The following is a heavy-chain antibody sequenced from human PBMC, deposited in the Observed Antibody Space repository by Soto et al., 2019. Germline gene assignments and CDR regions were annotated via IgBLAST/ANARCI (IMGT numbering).Heavy chain of an antibody. D-gene: IGHD1-7*01. CDR3: ARDREYNWNYNWFDP. CDR2: ISTYNGST. Sequence: QVQLVQSGAGVKKPGASVKVSCKASGYTFTSYAISWVRQAPGQGLEWMGCISTYNGSTNYARKLKGRATNTPYTSSSPAYMELRSLRSDDTAVYYCARDREYNWNYNWFDPWGQGTLVTVSS. J-gene: IGHJ5*02. CDR1: GYTFTSYA. V-gene: IGHV1-18*01.